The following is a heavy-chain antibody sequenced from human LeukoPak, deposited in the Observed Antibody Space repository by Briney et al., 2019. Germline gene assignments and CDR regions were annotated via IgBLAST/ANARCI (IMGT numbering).Heavy chain of an antibody. CDR3: ARVPHYYDYVWGSYRYTYLDY. D-gene: IGHD3-16*02. V-gene: IGHV1-69*01. Sequence: SVTVSCTASGGTFSSYAISWVRQAPGQGLEWMGGIIPIFGTANYAQKFQGRVTITADESTSTAYMELSSLRSEDTAVYYCARVPHYYDYVWGSYRYTYLDYWGQGTLVTVSS. J-gene: IGHJ4*02. CDR2: IIPIFGTA. CDR1: GGTFSSYA.